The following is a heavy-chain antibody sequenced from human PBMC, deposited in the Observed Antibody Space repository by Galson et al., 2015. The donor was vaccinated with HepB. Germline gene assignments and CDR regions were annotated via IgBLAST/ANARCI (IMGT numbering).Heavy chain of an antibody. CDR2: IVVGSGNR. D-gene: IGHD3-22*01. CDR1: GFTFTSSA. Sequence: SVKVSCKASGFTFTSSAMHWVRQARGQRLEWIGWIVVGSGNRIYAQQFQDRVTITRDMSTSTAYMELSSLRSEDTAVYYCAAGSYFDSSVYWYWFDPWGQGTQVTVSS. V-gene: IGHV1-58*02. CDR3: AAGSYFDSSVYWYWFDP. J-gene: IGHJ5*02.